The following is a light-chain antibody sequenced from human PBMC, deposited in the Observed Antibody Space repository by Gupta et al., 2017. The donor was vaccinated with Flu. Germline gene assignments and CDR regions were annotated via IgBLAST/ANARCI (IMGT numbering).Light chain of an antibody. J-gene: IGLJ3*02. CDR2: YDD. CDR3: AVWDDTVNAWV. V-gene: IGLV1-36*01. CDR1: PSAMGRNA. Sequence: QSTLTQPPSVSGAPGQRATIPCSGSPSAMGRNAVSWYQHFPGKPPTLLIYYDDLLSSGISDRFSGSKSGASASLAIRGLKSEDEADYYCAVWDDTVNAWVFGGGTKLTVL.